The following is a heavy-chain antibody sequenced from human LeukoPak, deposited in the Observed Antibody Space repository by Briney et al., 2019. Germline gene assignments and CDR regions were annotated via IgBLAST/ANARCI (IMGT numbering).Heavy chain of an antibody. Sequence: SETLSLTCTVSGASVSRVFYYWRWVRQPPGRGLEWSGYIYYSGSTNYNPSLKSRVTILVDTSKNQFSLRLSSVTAADTAVYYCARNYYDSTGYLPGLFDYWGQGTLVTVSS. V-gene: IGHV4-61*01. CDR3: ARNYYDSTGYLPGLFDY. D-gene: IGHD3-22*01. CDR1: GASVSRVFYY. CDR2: IYYSGST. J-gene: IGHJ4*02.